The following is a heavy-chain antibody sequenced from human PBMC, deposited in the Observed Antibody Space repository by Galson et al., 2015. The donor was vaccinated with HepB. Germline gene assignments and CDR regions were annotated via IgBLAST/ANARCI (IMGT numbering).Heavy chain of an antibody. CDR2: INSDGSST. Sequence: SLRLSCAASGSTFSSYWMHWVRQAPGKGLVWVSRINSDGSSTSYADSVKGRFTISRDNAKNTLYLQMNSLRAEDTAVYYCARDEGVTWIQLWYYYYYGMDVWGQGTTVTVSS. J-gene: IGHJ6*02. CDR3: ARDEGVTWIQLWYYYYYGMDV. D-gene: IGHD5-18*01. V-gene: IGHV3-74*01. CDR1: GSTFSSYW.